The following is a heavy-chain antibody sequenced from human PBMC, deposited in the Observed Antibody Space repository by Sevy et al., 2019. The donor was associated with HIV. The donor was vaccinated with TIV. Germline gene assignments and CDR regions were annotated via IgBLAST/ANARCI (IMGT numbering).Heavy chain of an antibody. CDR3: ARDVRSPDY. Sequence: GGSLRLSCAASGFTFSSYAMHWVRQAPGKGLEWVAVISYDGSNKYYADSVKGRFTISRDNSKNTLYLQMNSLRAEDTAVYYCARDVRSPDYWGQGTLVTVSS. J-gene: IGHJ4*02. V-gene: IGHV3-30*04. CDR1: GFTFSSYA. CDR2: ISYDGSNK.